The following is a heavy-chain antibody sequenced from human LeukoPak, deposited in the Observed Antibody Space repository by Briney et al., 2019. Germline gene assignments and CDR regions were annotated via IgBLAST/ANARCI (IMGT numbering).Heavy chain of an antibody. V-gene: IGHV1-46*01. D-gene: IGHD6-13*01. CDR2: INPSGGST. Sequence: ASVKVFCKASGYTFTSYYMHWVRQPPGQGREWMVIINPSGGSTSYAQKFQGRVTMTRDTSPSTVYMELSSLRSEDTAVYYCARDPHSSSWYDYWGQGTLVTVSS. CDR1: GYTFTSYY. CDR3: ARDPHSSSWYDY. J-gene: IGHJ4*02.